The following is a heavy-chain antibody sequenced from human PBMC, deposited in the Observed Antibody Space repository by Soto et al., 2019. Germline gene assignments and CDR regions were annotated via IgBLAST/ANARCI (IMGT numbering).Heavy chain of an antibody. V-gene: IGHV3-11*06. J-gene: IGHJ4*02. CDR2: ISPGSRFR. CDR1: GFNLNDFY. Sequence: QVQLVESGGGLVKPGGSLRISCEASGFNLNDFYMRWIRQAPGKGLEWISYISPGSRFREFADSVKGRHTISRDNARNALYLQMADVRVYETAVYFCGRGGGGGLLDHWGQGTLVTVS. D-gene: IGHD2-21*01. CDR3: GRGGGGGLLDH.